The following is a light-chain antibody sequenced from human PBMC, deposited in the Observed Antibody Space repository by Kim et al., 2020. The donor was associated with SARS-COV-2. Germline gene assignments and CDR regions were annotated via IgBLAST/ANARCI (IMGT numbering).Light chain of an antibody. CDR1: SSNIGSNT. CDR3: ATWDDSLRGPV. J-gene: IGLJ3*02. Sequence: GQRVTISCSGSSSNIGSNTVNWYQPLPGTAPKLLIYGNNQRPSGVPDRFSGSKSGTSASLAISGLQSEDEADYSCATWDDSLRGPVFGGGTQLTVL. CDR2: GNN. V-gene: IGLV1-44*01.